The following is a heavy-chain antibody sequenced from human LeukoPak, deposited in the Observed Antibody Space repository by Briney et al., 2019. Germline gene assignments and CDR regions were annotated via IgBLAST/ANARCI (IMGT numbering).Heavy chain of an antibody. D-gene: IGHD2-2*01. CDR1: GGSISSGGYY. J-gene: IGHJ3*02. V-gene: IGHV4-30-2*01. CDR2: IYHSGST. CDR3: ARGAHQLLFI. Sequence: SSETLSLTCTVSGGSISSGGYYWSWIRQPPGKGLEWIGYIYHSGSTYYNPSLKSRVTISVDRSKNQFSLKLSSVTAADTAVYYCARGAHQLLFIWGQGTMVTVSS.